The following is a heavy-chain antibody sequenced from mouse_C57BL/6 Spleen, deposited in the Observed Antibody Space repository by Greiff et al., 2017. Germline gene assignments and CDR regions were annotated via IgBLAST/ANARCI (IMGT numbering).Heavy chain of an antibody. D-gene: IGHD1-1*01. CDR1: GYTFTSYW. V-gene: IGHV1-59*01. Sequence: QVQLQQPGAELVRPGTSVKLSCKASGYTFTSYWMHWVKQRPGQGLEWIGVTDPSDSYTNYNQKFKGKATLTVDTSSSTAYMQLSSLTSEDSAVYYCARGYYGSEDVWGTGTTVTVSS. CDR2: TDPSDSYT. J-gene: IGHJ1*03. CDR3: ARGYYGSEDV.